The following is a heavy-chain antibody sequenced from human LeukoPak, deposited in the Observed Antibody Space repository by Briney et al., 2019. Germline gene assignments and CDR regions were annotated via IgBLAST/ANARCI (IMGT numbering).Heavy chain of an antibody. J-gene: IGHJ4*02. CDR3: AKRGVVIRVILVGFHKEAYYFDS. CDR1: GLTLSNYG. Sequence: GGSLRLSCAVSGLTLSNYGMSWVRQAPGKGLEWVAGISDSGGRTNYADSVKGRFTISRDNPKNTLYLQMNSLRAEDTAVYFCAKRGVVIRVILVGFHKEAYYFDSWGQGALVTVSS. CDR2: ISDSGGRT. D-gene: IGHD3-22*01. V-gene: IGHV3-23*01.